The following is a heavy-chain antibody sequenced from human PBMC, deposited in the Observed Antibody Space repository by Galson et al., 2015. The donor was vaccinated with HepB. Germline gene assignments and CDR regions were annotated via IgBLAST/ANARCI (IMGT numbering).Heavy chain of an antibody. D-gene: IGHD4-17*01. Sequence: SVKVSCKASGGTFSTYAISWVRQAPGQGLEWMGRIIPILNITNYAQKFQGRVTITADKSTSTAYMELSSLRSEDTAVYYCARDGDFLDAFDIWGQGTMVTVSS. V-gene: IGHV1-69*04. J-gene: IGHJ3*02. CDR2: IIPILNIT. CDR3: ARDGDFLDAFDI. CDR1: GGTFSTYA.